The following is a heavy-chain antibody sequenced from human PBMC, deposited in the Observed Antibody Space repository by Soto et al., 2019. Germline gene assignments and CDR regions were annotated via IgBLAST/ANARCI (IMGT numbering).Heavy chain of an antibody. CDR2: IGKSGSPI. J-gene: IGHJ4*02. CDR3: ARPQYSYGELGY. Sequence: VQLVESGGGLVQPGGSLRLSCAASGFTFGIYEMNWVRQAPGKGLEWLSDIGKSGSPIYYTDSVKGRFTISRDDAKNLLYLKMNTLSADDTGVYYCARPQYSYGELGYWGQGTLVIVSS. V-gene: IGHV3-48*03. D-gene: IGHD5-18*01. CDR1: GFTFGIYE.